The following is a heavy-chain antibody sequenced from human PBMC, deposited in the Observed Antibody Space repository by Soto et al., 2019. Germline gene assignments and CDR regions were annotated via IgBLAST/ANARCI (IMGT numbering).Heavy chain of an antibody. CDR3: ARGTTASALSAMQV. V-gene: IGHV3-30-3*01. Sequence: QVQLVESGGGVVQPGWSLRLSCAASGFTFSFYALNWVRQAPGKGLEWVAVISYDGDNKYIAESVKGRFTISRDTSKNKVSLQINSQRAEDPAMYLCARGTTASALSAMQVCGQRAAVTVS. CDR1: GFTFSFYA. J-gene: IGHJ6*02. D-gene: IGHD4-4*01. CDR2: ISYDGDNK.